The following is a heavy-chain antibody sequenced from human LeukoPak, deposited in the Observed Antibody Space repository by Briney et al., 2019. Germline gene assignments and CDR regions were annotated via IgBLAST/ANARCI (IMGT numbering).Heavy chain of an antibody. CDR1: GFIFSNCG. D-gene: IGHD3-16*01. J-gene: IGHJ6*02. CDR2: IWYDGSNK. V-gene: IGHV3-33*01. CDR3: ARDRPGGGINGMDV. Sequence: ERSLRLSCAASGFIFSNCGIHWVRQAPGRGLEWVAVIWYDGSNKYYADSVKGRFTVSRDNSKNTVHLQMNSPRAQDTAVYYRARDRPGGGINGMDVWGQGTTVTVSS.